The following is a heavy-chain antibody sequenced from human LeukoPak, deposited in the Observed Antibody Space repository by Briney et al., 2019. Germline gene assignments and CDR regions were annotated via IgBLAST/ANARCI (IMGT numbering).Heavy chain of an antibody. CDR1: GFAFGDYA. J-gene: IGHJ4*02. V-gene: IGHV3-49*04. CDR2: IRSKGYGGTT. CDR3: TRGVGCSSTSCSPGYIDH. D-gene: IGHD2-2*01. Sequence: GGSLRLSCTASGFAFGDYAMTWVRQAPGKGLEWVGFIRSKGYGGTTAYAASVNGRFTISRDDSKSIAYLQMNSLKTEDTAVYYCTRGVGCSSTSCSPGYIDHWGQGTLVTVSS.